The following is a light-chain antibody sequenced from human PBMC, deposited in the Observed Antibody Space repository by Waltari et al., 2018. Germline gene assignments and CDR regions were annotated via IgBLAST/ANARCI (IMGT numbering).Light chain of an antibody. CDR2: DAS. CDR1: QRVSTS. J-gene: IGKJ4*01. Sequence: EIVLTQSPATLSLSPGERATLSCRASQRVSTSLAWYQQRPGQAPRLLIFDASDRAKGIPARFTGSGSGTDFTLTISSLEPEDSAVYYCQQRSNWPPLTFGGGTKVEI. V-gene: IGKV3-11*01. CDR3: QQRSNWPPLT.